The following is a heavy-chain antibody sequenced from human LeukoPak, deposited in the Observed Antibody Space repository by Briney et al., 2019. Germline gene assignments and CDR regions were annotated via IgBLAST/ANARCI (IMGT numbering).Heavy chain of an antibody. CDR2: TYYRSKWYN. CDR3: ARGDSRGYNYFDY. D-gene: IGHD3-22*01. Sequence: SQTLSLTCVISGDXVSSNSAAWNWIRQSPSRGLQWLGRTYYRSKWYNDYAVSVKSRITINPDTSKNQFSLQLNSVTPEDTAVYFCARGDSRGYNYFDYWGQGALVTVSS. CDR1: GDXVSSNSAA. V-gene: IGHV6-1*01. J-gene: IGHJ4*02.